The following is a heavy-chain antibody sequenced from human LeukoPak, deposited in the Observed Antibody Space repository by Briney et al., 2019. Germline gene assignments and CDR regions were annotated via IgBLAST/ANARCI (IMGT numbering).Heavy chain of an antibody. D-gene: IGHD3-22*01. CDR3: ARGYFDSTGYYAFDI. Sequence: GGSLRLSCAASGFTFSNYWMSWVRQAPGKGLEWVANIKQDGSEKYYVDSVKGRFTISRDNAKNSLYLQMNSLRAEDTAVYYCARGYFDSTGYYAFDIWGQGTMVTVSS. CDR1: GFTFSNYW. V-gene: IGHV3-7*01. CDR2: IKQDGSEK. J-gene: IGHJ3*02.